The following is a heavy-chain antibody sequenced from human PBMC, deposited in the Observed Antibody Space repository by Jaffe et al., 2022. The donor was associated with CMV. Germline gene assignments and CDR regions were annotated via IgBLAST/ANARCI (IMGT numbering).Heavy chain of an antibody. Sequence: QVQLRESGPGLVQPSETLSLTCTVSGGSISGHSWSWIRQPPEKGLEWVGYISNSGNIKYNPSLTGRVTISKDTSKNLFSLKLSSVTAADTAVYYCARHLLDGTFWGDSYTNFDYWGQGTLVTVSS. CDR3: ARHLLDGTFWGDSYTNFDY. D-gene: IGHD3-3*01. J-gene: IGHJ4*02. CDR2: ISNSGNI. CDR1: GGSISGHS. V-gene: IGHV4-59*08.